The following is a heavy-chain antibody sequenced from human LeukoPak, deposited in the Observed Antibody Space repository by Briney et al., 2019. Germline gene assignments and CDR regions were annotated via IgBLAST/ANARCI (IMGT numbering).Heavy chain of an antibody. Sequence: PGGPLRLSCAASGFTFSSYAIHWVRQAPGKGLEWVALTSSDGSNKKYADSVKGRFTISRHNSKNTLYLQMNSLSTEDTAVYYFARGAVRAAVDWFFDRWGRGTLVTGSS. CDR2: TSSDGSNK. V-gene: IGHV3-30*04. CDR1: GFTFSSYA. CDR3: ARGAVRAAVDWFFDR. D-gene: IGHD2-15*01. J-gene: IGHJ2*01.